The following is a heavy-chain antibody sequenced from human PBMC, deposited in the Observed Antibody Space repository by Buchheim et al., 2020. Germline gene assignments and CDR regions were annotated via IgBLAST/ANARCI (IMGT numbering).Heavy chain of an antibody. Sequence: QVQLVESGGGVVQPGRSLRLSCAASGFTFSSYGMHWVRQAPGKGLEWVAVISYDGSNKYYADSVKGRFTISRDNSKNTLYLQMNGLRAEDTAVYYCAKVLSGRDYWGQGTL. CDR1: GFTFSSYG. D-gene: IGHD1-20*01. J-gene: IGHJ4*02. CDR3: AKVLSGRDY. V-gene: IGHV3-30*18. CDR2: ISYDGSNK.